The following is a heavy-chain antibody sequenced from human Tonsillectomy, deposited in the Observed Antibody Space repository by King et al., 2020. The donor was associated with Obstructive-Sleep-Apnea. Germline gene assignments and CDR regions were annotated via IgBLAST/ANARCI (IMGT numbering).Heavy chain of an antibody. Sequence: VQLVESGGGVVQPGRSLRLSCAASGFTFSSYGMHWVRQAPGKGLEWVAVIAYDGSNKYYADSVKGRFTISRDNSKNTLYLQMNSLRAEDTAVYYCAKDRVQQLVTHFDYLGQGTLVTVSS. CDR1: GFTFSSYG. CDR3: AKDRVQQLVTHFDY. CDR2: IAYDGSNK. D-gene: IGHD6-13*01. V-gene: IGHV3-30*18. J-gene: IGHJ4*02.